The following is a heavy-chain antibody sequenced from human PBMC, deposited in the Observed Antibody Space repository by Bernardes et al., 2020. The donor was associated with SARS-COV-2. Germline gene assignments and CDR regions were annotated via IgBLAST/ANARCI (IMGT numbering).Heavy chain of an antibody. Sequence: SVKVSCKASGGTFSSYAISWVRQAPGQGPEWVGGIIPFYGTANYAQKFQGRVTISADEATSTAYMELSGLRSEDTAVYYCARSSTYYRTRSTLSHFYYGLDVWGQGTTVIVSS. J-gene: IGHJ6*02. CDR2: IIPFYGTA. D-gene: IGHD3-10*01. V-gene: IGHV1-69*13. CDR3: ARSSTYYRTRSTLSHFYYGLDV. CDR1: GGTFSSYA.